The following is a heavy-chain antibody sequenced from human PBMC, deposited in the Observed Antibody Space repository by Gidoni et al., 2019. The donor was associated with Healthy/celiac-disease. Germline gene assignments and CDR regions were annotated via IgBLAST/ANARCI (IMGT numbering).Heavy chain of an antibody. Sequence: EVQLVESGGGLVKPGGSLRLSCAASGFTFRSYSMNWVRQAPGKGLEWVSSISSSSSYIYYADSVKGRFTISRDNAKNSLYLQMNSLRAEDTAVYYCARESGIAAVDYWGQGTLVTVSS. CDR3: ARESGIAAVDY. CDR2: ISSSSSYI. J-gene: IGHJ4*02. V-gene: IGHV3-21*01. D-gene: IGHD6-13*01. CDR1: GFTFRSYS.